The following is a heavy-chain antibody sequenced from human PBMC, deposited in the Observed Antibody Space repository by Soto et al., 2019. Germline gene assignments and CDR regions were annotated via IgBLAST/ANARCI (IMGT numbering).Heavy chain of an antibody. J-gene: IGHJ4*02. D-gene: IGHD3-22*01. Sequence: LRLSCAASGFTFSSYEMNWVRQAPGKGLEWVSYISSSGSTYYADSVKGRFTISRDNSKNTLYLQMNSLRAEDTAVYYCAKSLQPSVAVVATGGPDYWGQGTLVTVSS. CDR2: ISSSGST. CDR1: GFTFSSYE. V-gene: IGHV3-48*03. CDR3: AKSLQPSVAVVATGGPDY.